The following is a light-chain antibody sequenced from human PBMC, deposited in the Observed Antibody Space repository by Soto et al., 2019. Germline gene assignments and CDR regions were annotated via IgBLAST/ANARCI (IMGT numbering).Light chain of an antibody. V-gene: IGKV3-20*01. CDR3: QQYGRSPST. Sequence: VLTQSPGTLSLSPGESATLSCRASQTVSITYLTWYQQKPGQAPRLLIFGASKRATGIPDRFSGSGSGRDFTLTISGLEPEDFAVYYCQQYGRSPSTFGQGTRLEIK. CDR1: QTVSITY. J-gene: IGKJ5*01. CDR2: GAS.